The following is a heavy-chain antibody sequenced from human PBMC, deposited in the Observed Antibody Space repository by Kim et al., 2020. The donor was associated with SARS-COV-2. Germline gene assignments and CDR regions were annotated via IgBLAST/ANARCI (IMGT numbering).Heavy chain of an antibody. CDR3: AKSFSGSYFGYDY. V-gene: IGHV3-30*18. CDR1: GFTFNTYG. CDR2: ISYDRSNK. D-gene: IGHD1-26*01. J-gene: IGHJ4*02. Sequence: GVSLRLSCAASGFTFNTYGMHWVRQAPGKGLEWVAVISYDRSNKYYADSVKGRFTISRDNSKNTLYLQMNSLRIEDTAVYYCAKSFSGSYFGYDYWGQGTLVTVSS.